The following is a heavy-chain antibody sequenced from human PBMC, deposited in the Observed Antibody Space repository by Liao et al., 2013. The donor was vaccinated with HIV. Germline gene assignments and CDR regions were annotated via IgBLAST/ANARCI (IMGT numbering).Heavy chain of an antibody. Sequence: QLQLQESGPGLVEPSETLSLACTVSGGSISGKTYHWGWIRQPPGKGLEWIGSIYYDGTTYYNPSLRSRVTISVDTSMNHFSLKLGSVTAADTAVYYCARVGMTTITGYYYYIDLWGKGTTVTVSS. CDR2: IYYDGTT. D-gene: IGHD5-24*01. CDR1: GGSISGKTYH. J-gene: IGHJ6*03. V-gene: IGHV4-39*02. CDR3: ARVGMTTITGYYYYIDL.